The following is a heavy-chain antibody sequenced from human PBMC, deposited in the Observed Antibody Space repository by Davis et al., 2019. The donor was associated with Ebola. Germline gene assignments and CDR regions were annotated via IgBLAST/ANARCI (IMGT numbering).Heavy chain of an antibody. CDR2: IWYDGSNK. Sequence: GESLKIPCAASGFTFSSYGMHWVRQAPGKGLEWVAVIWYDGSNKYYADPVKGRFTISRDNSKNTLYLQMDSLRAEDTAVYYCARGGTSSWTYNWFDPWGQGTLVTVSS. CDR1: GFTFSSYG. J-gene: IGHJ5*02. D-gene: IGHD6-13*01. V-gene: IGHV3-33*01. CDR3: ARGGTSSWTYNWFDP.